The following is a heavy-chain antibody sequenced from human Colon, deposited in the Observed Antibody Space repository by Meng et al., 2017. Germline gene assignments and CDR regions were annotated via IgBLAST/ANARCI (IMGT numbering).Heavy chain of an antibody. J-gene: IGHJ4*02. CDR3: ARHGGWHFDY. Sequence: LPEAGPGLVGPLGTLSLPCAVPGGSISSYNWWRWVRQPPGKGLEWIGQIDLGGTPYYNPSLESRVIMSLDKSKNQLSLRLTSVAAADTAVYYCARHGGWHFDYWGQGALVTVSS. CDR2: IDLGGTP. CDR1: GGSISSYNW. D-gene: IGHD6-19*01. V-gene: IGHV4-4*02.